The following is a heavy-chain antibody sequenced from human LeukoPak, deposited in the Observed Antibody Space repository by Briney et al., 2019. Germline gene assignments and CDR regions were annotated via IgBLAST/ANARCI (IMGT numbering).Heavy chain of an antibody. CDR2: ISSSGSTI. CDR1: GFTFSSYG. Sequence: GGSLRLSCAASGFTFSSYGMSWVRQAPGKGLEWVSYISSSGSTIYYADSVKGRFTSSRDNVKNSLYLQMNSLRAEDTAVYYCVRQYYYGSGSYLWAPDYWGQGTLVTVSS. D-gene: IGHD3-10*01. J-gene: IGHJ4*02. CDR3: VRQYYYGSGSYLWAPDY. V-gene: IGHV3-48*04.